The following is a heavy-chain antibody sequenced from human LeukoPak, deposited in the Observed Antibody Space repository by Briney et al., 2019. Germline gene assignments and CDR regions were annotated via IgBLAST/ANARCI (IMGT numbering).Heavy chain of an antibody. V-gene: IGHV3-23*01. CDR1: GFTFSSYG. J-gene: IGHJ4*02. Sequence: PGGSLRLSCAASGFTFSSYGMSWVRQAPGKGLEWVSAISGSGGSTYYADSVKGRFTISRDNSKNTLYLQMNSLRAEDTAVYYCAKGAQLRYFDWLLYFDYWGQGTLVTVSS. D-gene: IGHD3-9*01. CDR3: AKGAQLRYFDWLLYFDY. CDR2: ISGSGGST.